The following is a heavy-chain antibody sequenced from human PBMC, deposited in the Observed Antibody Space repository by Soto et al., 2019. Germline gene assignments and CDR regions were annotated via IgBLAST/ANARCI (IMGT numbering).Heavy chain of an antibody. CDR2: IKSKSDGETA. D-gene: IGHD5-18*01. Sequence: GESXRLSCSSSGRTFSSVWITWFRQAPGKGLEWVGRIKSKSDGETADVAAPVKARFTISRDDSKNTVFLEMNSLKSEDTALYYSAIKATVNRDSSTSFETWGQGTLVTVSS. J-gene: IGHJ5*02. CDR1: GRTFSSVW. V-gene: IGHV3-15*01. CDR3: AIKATVNRDSSTSFET.